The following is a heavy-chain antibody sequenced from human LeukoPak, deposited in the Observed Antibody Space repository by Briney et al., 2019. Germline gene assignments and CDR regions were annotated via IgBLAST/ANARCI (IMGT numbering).Heavy chain of an antibody. D-gene: IGHD4-23*01. J-gene: IGHJ3*02. V-gene: IGHV4-39*07. CDR1: GDSINSSSYY. Sequence: SETLSLTCTVSGDSINSSSYYWGWIRQPPGKGLEWIGTMYYSGSTYYNPSLKSRVTISVDTSKNQFSLKLSSVTAADTAVYYCAGRRWPDAFDIWGQGTMVTVSS. CDR3: AGRRWPDAFDI. CDR2: MYYSGST.